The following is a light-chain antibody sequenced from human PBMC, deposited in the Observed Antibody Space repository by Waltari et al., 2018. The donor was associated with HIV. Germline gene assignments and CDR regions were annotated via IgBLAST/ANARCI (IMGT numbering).Light chain of an antibody. CDR2: SNQ. Sequence: QSVLTQPPSASGTPGQRVTISCSGSRSNIGSNTVTWYQQLPGTAPKLLIYSNQQRTSGVPDRFSGSKSGTSASLAISGLQSADEADYYCATWDDSLNGRWVFGGGTKLTVL. J-gene: IGLJ3*02. V-gene: IGLV1-44*01. CDR3: ATWDDSLNGRWV. CDR1: RSNIGSNT.